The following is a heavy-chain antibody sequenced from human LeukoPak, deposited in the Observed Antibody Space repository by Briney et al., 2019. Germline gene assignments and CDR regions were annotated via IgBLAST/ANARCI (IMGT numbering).Heavy chain of an antibody. J-gene: IGHJ4*02. CDR3: ARLSTVIGY. Sequence: PSETLSLTCTVSGGSISSSSYYWGWIRQPPGTGLEWIGSIYYSGSTYYNPSLKSRVTISVGTSKNQFSLKLSSVTAADTAVYYCARLSTVIGYWGQGTLVTVSS. V-gene: IGHV4-39*01. D-gene: IGHD4-17*01. CDR2: IYYSGST. CDR1: GGSISSSSYY.